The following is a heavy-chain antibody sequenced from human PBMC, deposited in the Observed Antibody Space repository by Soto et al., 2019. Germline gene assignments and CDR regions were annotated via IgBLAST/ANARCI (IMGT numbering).Heavy chain of an antibody. CDR1: VFTFRTYT. Sequence: VGSLRLSCISSVFTFRTYTMNCVRHSPGKWLEWVSGIRGFSPYTFYAESVKGRFTISRDNAKNSLYLQMDSLRAEDTAVYYCARDRVYDAQDYYYNAMDVRGQGTTVTVSS. J-gene: IGHJ6*02. D-gene: IGHD2-8*01. V-gene: IGHV3-21*01. CDR2: IRGFSPYT. CDR3: ARDRVYDAQDYYYNAMDV.